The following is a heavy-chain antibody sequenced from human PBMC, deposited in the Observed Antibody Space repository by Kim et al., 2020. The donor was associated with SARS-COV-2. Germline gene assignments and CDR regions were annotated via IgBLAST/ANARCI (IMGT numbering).Heavy chain of an antibody. D-gene: IGHD3-22*01. Sequence: GGSLRLSCAASGFTFSSYGMHWVRQAPGKGLEWVAVIWYDGSNKYYADSVKGRFTISRDNSKNTLYLQMNSLRAEDTAVYYCAKDSESRYDSSGYPPSFDYSGQGTLVTVSS. J-gene: IGHJ4*02. V-gene: IGHV3-33*06. CDR1: GFTFSSYG. CDR2: IWYDGSNK. CDR3: AKDSESRYDSSGYPPSFDY.